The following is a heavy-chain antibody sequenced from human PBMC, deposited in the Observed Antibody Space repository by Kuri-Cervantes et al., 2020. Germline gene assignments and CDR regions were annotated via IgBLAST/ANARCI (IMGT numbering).Heavy chain of an antibody. D-gene: IGHD5-12*01. V-gene: IGHV3-66*03. CDR1: GFTVSSNY. CDR2: IYSCGST. J-gene: IGHJ4*02. CDR3: ARDLRKLRYLDY. Sequence: GESLKISCAASGFTVSSNYMSWVRQAPGKGLEWVSVIYSCGSTYYADSVKGRFTFSRDNSKNTLYLLMNSLRADDTAVYYCARDLRKLRYLDYWGQGTLVTVSS.